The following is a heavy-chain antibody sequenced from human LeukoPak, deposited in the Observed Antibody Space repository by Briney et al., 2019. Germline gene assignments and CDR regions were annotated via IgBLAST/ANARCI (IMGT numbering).Heavy chain of an antibody. D-gene: IGHD2-15*01. J-gene: IGHJ6*03. CDR3: ARDRYCSGGSCYYYYMDV. CDR2: IKQDGSEK. V-gene: IGHV3-7*01. Sequence: GGSLRLSCAASGFTFSSYWMSWVRQAPGKGLEWVANIKQDGSEKYYVDSVKGRFTISRDNAKNSLYLQMNSLRAEDTAVYYCARDRYCSGGSCYYYYMDVWGKGTTVTVSS. CDR1: GFTFSSYW.